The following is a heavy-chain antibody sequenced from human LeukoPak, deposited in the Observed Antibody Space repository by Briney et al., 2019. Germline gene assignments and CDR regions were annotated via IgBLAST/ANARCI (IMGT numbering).Heavy chain of an antibody. Sequence: PGGSLRLSCAASGFTFSSYSMNWVRQAPGKGLEWVSSISSSSSYIYYADSVKGRFTLSRDNAKNSLYLQMNSLRAGDTAVYYCARGIMITFGGVTDYWGQGTLVTVSS. CDR3: ARGIMITFGGVTDY. CDR1: GFTFSSYS. CDR2: ISSSSSYI. V-gene: IGHV3-21*01. J-gene: IGHJ4*02. D-gene: IGHD3-16*01.